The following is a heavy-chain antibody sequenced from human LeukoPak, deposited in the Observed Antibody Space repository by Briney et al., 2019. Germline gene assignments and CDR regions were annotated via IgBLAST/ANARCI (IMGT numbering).Heavy chain of an antibody. CDR2: ISSSSSTI. Sequence: GGSLRLSCAASGFTFSSYSMNWVRQAPGKGLEWVSYISSSSSTIYYADSVKGRFTISRDNAKNSLYLQMNSLRAEDTAVYYCARPQYYYDSSGYYSVDAFDIWGQGTMVTVSS. CDR3: ARPQYYYDSSGYYSVDAFDI. CDR1: GFTFSSYS. D-gene: IGHD3-22*01. J-gene: IGHJ3*02. V-gene: IGHV3-48*04.